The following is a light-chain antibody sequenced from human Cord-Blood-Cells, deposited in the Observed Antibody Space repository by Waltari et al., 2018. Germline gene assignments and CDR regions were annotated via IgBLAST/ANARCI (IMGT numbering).Light chain of an antibody. CDR2: DAS. Sequence: EIVLTQSPATLSLSPGERATLSCRASQSVSSYLAWYQQKPGQAPRLLIYDASNRATGIPARFSGSGSGTDFTLTISSLEPEDFAVYYCQQRSNWVLTFCQGTRLEIK. V-gene: IGKV3-11*01. CDR3: QQRSNWVLT. J-gene: IGKJ5*01. CDR1: QSVSSY.